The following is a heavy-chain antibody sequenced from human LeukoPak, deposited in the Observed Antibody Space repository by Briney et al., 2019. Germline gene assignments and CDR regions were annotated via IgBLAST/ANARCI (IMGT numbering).Heavy chain of an antibody. CDR3: ARPSNHYDTSGYRGFDP. D-gene: IGHD3-22*01. V-gene: IGHV4-39*01. J-gene: IGHJ5*02. Sequence: PSETLSLTCTVSGGSIGSGYYWAWIRQPPGKGLEWIGSIHYGGTTHYNPSLQSRVTISADTSKKQFSLKMSSVTAADTAVYYCARPSNHYDTSGYRGFDPWGQGTLVTISS. CDR1: GGSIGSGYY. CDR2: IHYGGTT.